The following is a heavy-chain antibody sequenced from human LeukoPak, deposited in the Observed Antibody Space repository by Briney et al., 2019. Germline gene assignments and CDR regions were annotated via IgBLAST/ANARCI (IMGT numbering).Heavy chain of an antibody. J-gene: IGHJ4*02. Sequence: GRSLRLSCGASGFTFSSYGMHWVRQAPGKGLEWVAVISYDGSNKYYADSVKGRFTISRDNSKNTLYLQMNSLRAEDTAVYYCAKDRGYSYGGDFDYWGQGTLVTVSS. CDR3: AKDRGYSYGGDFDY. D-gene: IGHD5-18*01. CDR2: ISYDGSNK. V-gene: IGHV3-30*18. CDR1: GFTFSSYG.